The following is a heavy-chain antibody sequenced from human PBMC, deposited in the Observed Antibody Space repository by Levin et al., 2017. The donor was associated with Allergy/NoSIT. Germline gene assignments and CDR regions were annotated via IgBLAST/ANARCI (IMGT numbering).Heavy chain of an antibody. CDR2: IYYSGST. CDR1: GCSIGSYY. V-gene: IGHV4-59*01. Sequence: SETLSLTCTVSGCSIGSYYWSWIRQPPGKGLEWIGYIYYSGSTNYNPSLKSRVTISLDTSKNQFSLKLSSVTAADTAVYYCARDQGLYGMDVWGQGTTVTVSS. CDR3: ARDQGLYGMDV. J-gene: IGHJ6*02. D-gene: IGHD3/OR15-3a*01.